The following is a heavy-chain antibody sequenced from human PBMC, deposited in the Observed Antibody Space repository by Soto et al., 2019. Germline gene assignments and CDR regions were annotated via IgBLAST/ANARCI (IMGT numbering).Heavy chain of an antibody. V-gene: IGHV3-30*18. Sequence: GGSLRLSCAASGFTFSSYGMHWVRQAPGKGLEWVAVISYDGSNKYYADSVKGRFTISRDNSKNTLYLQMNSLRAEDTAVYYCAKDRNGAYDYWGQGTLVTVSS. CDR1: GFTFSSYG. CDR3: AKDRNGAYDY. D-gene: IGHD2-8*01. J-gene: IGHJ4*02. CDR2: ISYDGSNK.